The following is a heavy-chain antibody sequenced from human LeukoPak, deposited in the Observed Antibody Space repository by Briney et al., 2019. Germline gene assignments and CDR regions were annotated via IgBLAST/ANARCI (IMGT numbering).Heavy chain of an antibody. V-gene: IGHV3-48*02. CDR3: ASGSGH. CDR2: ISSSGSAK. D-gene: IGHD2-2*03. CDR1: GFTFSNYG. Sequence: PGGSLRLSCAASGFTFSNYGLNWVCQAPGKGLEWVSHISSSGSAKYYADSVKGRFTISRDNAKNSLYLQMNSLRDEDTAVFYCASGSGHWGQGTLVTVSS. J-gene: IGHJ4*02.